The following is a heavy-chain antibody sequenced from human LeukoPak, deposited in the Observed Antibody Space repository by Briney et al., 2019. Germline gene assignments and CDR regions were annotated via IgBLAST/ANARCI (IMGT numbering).Heavy chain of an antibody. J-gene: IGHJ4*02. CDR2: IYTSGST. CDR1: GGSISSYY. Sequence: PSETLSLTCTVSGGSISSYYWSWIRQPPGKGLEWIGYIYTSGSTNYNPSLKSRVTISVDTSKNQFSLKLSSVTAADTAVYYCASLGGNYYYDSSGYSTPLDYWGQGTLVTVSS. V-gene: IGHV4-4*09. D-gene: IGHD3-22*01. CDR3: ASLGGNYYYDSSGYSTPLDY.